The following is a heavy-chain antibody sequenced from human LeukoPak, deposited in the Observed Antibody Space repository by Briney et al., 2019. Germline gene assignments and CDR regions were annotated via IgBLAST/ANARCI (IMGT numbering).Heavy chain of an antibody. CDR2: ISSSSSYI. V-gene: IGHV3-21*01. Sequence: GGSLRLSCAASGFTFTMSWMNWVRQAPGKGLEWVSSISSSSSYIYYADSVKGRFTISRDNAKNSLYLQMNSLRAEDTAVYYCARDGGVVGATVDAFDIWGQGTMVTVSS. J-gene: IGHJ3*02. CDR3: ARDGGVVGATVDAFDI. CDR1: GFTFTMSW. D-gene: IGHD1-26*01.